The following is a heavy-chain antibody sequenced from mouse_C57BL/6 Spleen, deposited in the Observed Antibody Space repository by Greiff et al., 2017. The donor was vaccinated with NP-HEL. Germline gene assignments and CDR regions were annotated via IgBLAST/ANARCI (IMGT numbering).Heavy chain of an antibody. J-gene: IGHJ2*01. D-gene: IGHD1-1*01. V-gene: IGHV1-64*01. Sequence: VQLQQPGAELVKPGASVKLSCKASGYTFTSYWMHWVKQRPGQGLEWIGMIYPNSGSTNYNEKFKSKATLTVDKSSSTAYMQLSSLTSEDSAVYYCAGVTTVVAHYFDYWGQGTTLTVSS. CDR3: AGVTTVVAHYFDY. CDR2: IYPNSGST. CDR1: GYTFTSYW.